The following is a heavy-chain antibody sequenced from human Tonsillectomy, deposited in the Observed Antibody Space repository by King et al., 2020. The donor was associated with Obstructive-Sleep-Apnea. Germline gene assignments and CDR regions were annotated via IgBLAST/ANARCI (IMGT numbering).Heavy chain of an antibody. CDR3: ARNDMITFGGPMIDY. V-gene: IGHV3-30*02. CDR1: GFTCSSYD. Sequence: VQLVESGGGVVQPGGSLRLSCAACGFTCSSYDIHWVRQTPGQGLEGVAFFRYAGREKYYADSVQGRFTISRDNSKNTLYLQLNSLRAEDTAVYYCARNDMITFGGPMIDYWGQGTLVTVSS. CDR2: FRYAGREK. J-gene: IGHJ4*02. D-gene: IGHD3-16*01.